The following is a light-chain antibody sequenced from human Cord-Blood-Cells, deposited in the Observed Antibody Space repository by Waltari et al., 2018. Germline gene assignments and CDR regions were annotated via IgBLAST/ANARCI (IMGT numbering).Light chain of an antibody. CDR1: QGISSW. Sequence: EIQMTQSPSTLSASVGDRVTITCRASQGISSWLAWYQQKPGKAPKLLIYKASSLESGVPSRFSGRGSGREFALTISSLQPDDFATYYSQQYNSYWPFGQGTKVEIK. CDR3: QQYNSYWP. CDR2: KAS. J-gene: IGKJ1*01. V-gene: IGKV1-5*03.